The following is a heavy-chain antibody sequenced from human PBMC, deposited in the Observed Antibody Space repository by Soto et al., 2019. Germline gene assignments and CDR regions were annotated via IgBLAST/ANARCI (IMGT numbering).Heavy chain of an antibody. CDR1: GGTFSSYA. V-gene: IGHV1-69*13. Sequence: SVKVSCKASGGTFSSYAISWVRQAPGQGLEWMGGIIPIFGTANYAQKFQGRVTITADESTSTAYMELSSLRSEDTAVYYCARLNGVWLLPHPKYYYYYYGMDVWGQGTTVTV. J-gene: IGHJ6*02. CDR3: ARLNGVWLLPHPKYYYYYYGMDV. CDR2: IIPIFGTA. D-gene: IGHD3-22*01.